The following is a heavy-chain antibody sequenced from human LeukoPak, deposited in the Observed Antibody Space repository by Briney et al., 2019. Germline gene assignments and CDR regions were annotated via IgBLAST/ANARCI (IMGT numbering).Heavy chain of an antibody. J-gene: IGHJ4*02. CDR3: PRGGIHCQGFDY. V-gene: IGHV3-21*01. Sequence: PGGSLRLSCAASGFTFSGYSMNWVRQAPGKGLEWVSSISTTSDYIHYADSLKGRVATSRDNAKNSLYLQMNSLRAEDTAIYYCPRGGIHCQGFDYWGQGSLVTVSS. CDR1: GFTFSGYS. D-gene: IGHD2-21*01. CDR2: ISTTSDYI.